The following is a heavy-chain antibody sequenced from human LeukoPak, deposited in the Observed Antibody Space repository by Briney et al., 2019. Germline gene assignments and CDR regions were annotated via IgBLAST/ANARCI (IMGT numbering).Heavy chain of an antibody. J-gene: IGHJ5*02. Sequence: SVKVSCKASGYTFTSYYMHWVRQAPGQGLEWMGGIIPIFGTANYAQKFQGRVTITADESTSTAYMELSSLRSEDTAVYYCARVSPSGYCSSTSCYGWFDPWGQGTLVTVSS. CDR2: IIPIFGTA. CDR1: GYTFTSYY. CDR3: ARVSPSGYCSSTSCYGWFDP. D-gene: IGHD2-2*01. V-gene: IGHV1-69*13.